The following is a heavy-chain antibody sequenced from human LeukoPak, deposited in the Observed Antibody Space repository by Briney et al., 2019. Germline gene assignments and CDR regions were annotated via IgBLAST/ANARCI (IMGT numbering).Heavy chain of an antibody. J-gene: IGHJ6*03. CDR2: ISHEGTVD. V-gene: IGHV3-30*18. CDR3: AKGDFNYYYYMDV. D-gene: IGHD3/OR15-3a*01. Sequence: GGSLRLSCAASGFKFSNYGMRWVRQAPGKGLEWVAVISHEGTVDYYADSVKGRFTISRDNSKNTLYLQMNSLRAEDTAVYYCAKGDFNYYYYMDVWGKGTTVTVSS. CDR1: GFKFSNYG.